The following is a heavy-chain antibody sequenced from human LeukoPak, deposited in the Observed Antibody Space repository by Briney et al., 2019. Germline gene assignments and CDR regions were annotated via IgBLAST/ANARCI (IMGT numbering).Heavy chain of an antibody. CDR3: ARRDPASGWERDYFDY. CDR1: GYTFTTYA. J-gene: IGHJ4*02. CDR2: IDPNSGGT. D-gene: IGHD6-19*01. V-gene: IGHV1-2*02. Sequence: ASVKVSCKAFGYTFTTYAISWVRQAPGQGLEWMGWIDPNSGGTNYAQKFQGRVTMTRDTSISTAYMELSRLRSDDTAVYYCARRDPASGWERDYFDYWGQGTLVTVSS.